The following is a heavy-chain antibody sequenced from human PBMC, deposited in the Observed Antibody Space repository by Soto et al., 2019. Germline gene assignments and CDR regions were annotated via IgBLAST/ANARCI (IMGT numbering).Heavy chain of an antibody. D-gene: IGHD5-18*01. Sequence: SFTCTVSAGSIGREYWIWIRQPPGKELEWIGHLYDSGNMYFYNPSLKSRVTILSDTSRNQFSLSLSSLTAADTPVYYCAIVDLSGYCSGLPDV. CDR1: AGSIGREY. CDR3: AIVDLSGYCSGLPDV. J-gene: IGHJ3*01. V-gene: IGHV4-59*12. CDR2: LYDSGNMY.